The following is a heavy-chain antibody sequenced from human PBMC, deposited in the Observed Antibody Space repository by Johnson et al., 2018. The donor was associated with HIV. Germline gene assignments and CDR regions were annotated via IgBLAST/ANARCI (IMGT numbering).Heavy chain of an antibody. CDR3: ARPVIAADDAFDI. Sequence: QVQLVESGGGVVQPGGSQRLSCAASGFTFSSYGMHWVRQAPGKGLEWVALISYDGNNKYYVDSVKGRFTISRDNSKNTLFLQMNSLRAEDTAVYYCARPVIAADDAFDIWGQGTMVTVSS. J-gene: IGHJ3*02. V-gene: IGHV3-30*03. CDR1: GFTFSSYG. CDR2: ISYDGNNK. D-gene: IGHD6-13*01.